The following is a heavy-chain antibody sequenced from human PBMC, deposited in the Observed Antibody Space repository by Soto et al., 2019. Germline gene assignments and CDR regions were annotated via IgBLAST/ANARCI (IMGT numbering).Heavy chain of an antibody. J-gene: IGHJ4*02. CDR1: GYSFSFYG. D-gene: IGHD3-22*01. Sequence: GASVKVSCKASGYSFSFYGINWVRQAPGQRIERKGWINPSDGKRKFSQKIEDRVTITTATSTNTVFLELRSLKSDDTAIYYCARDRLRGYDSSGFYSWGQGTMVTLL. CDR3: ARDRLRGYDSSGFYS. CDR2: INPSDGKR. V-gene: IGHV1-18*01.